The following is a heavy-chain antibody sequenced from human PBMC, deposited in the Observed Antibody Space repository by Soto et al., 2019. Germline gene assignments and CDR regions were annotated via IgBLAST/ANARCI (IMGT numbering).Heavy chain of an antibody. CDR2: ISGSGVST. V-gene: IGHV3-23*01. CDR3: AKDRGVTTYWFDP. J-gene: IGHJ5*02. Sequence: EVQLLESGGGLVQPGGSLRLSCAASGFSFSSYAMSWVRQAPGRGLEWVSGISGSGVSTYYADSVKGRFTISRDNSRDTLYLQMNNLRDEDSAVYYCAKDRGVTTYWFDPWGQGTLVTVSP. D-gene: IGHD3-10*01. CDR1: GFSFSSYA.